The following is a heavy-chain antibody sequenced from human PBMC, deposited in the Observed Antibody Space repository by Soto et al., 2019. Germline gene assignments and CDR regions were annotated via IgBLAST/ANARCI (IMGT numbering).Heavy chain of an antibody. V-gene: IGHV5-51*01. D-gene: IGHD7-27*01. Sequence: GESLKISCKGRGCIFTSYGIGWVRQMPGKGLEWMGIIYPGDSDTRYSPSFQGHVTISADKSISTAYLQWSSLKASDTAMYYCARDPGWGSAYDAFDIWGQGTVVTVSS. CDR2: IYPGDSDT. CDR1: GCIFTSYG. J-gene: IGHJ3*02. CDR3: ARDPGWGSAYDAFDI.